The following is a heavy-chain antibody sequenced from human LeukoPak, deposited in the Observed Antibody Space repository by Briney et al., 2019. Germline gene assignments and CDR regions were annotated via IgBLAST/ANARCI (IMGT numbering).Heavy chain of an antibody. CDR3: ARGEYQLLNWYFDL. Sequence: PSETLSLTCAVYGGSFSGYYWSWIRQPPGKGLEWVGEINHSGSTNYNPSLKSRVTISVDTSKNQFSLRLSSVTAADTAVYYCARGEYQLLNWYFDLWGRGTLVTVSS. J-gene: IGHJ2*01. CDR2: INHSGST. V-gene: IGHV4-34*01. CDR1: GGSFSGYY. D-gene: IGHD2-2*01.